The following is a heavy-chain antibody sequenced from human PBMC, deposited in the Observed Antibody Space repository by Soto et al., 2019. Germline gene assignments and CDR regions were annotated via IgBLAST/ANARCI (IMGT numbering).Heavy chain of an antibody. D-gene: IGHD1-26*01. CDR1: GGTFSSYG. Sequence: QVHLVQSGAEVKKPGSSVKVSCKASGGTFSSYGISWMRQAPGQGLEWMGGITPVHGTTDNAEKFRHRVTVTADESKTTVYMALSRLRSEDTAGYYCAREVGTNDWYVDLWGRGTLVTVSS. CDR3: AREVGTNDWYVDL. CDR2: ITPVHGTT. J-gene: IGHJ2*01. V-gene: IGHV1-69*11.